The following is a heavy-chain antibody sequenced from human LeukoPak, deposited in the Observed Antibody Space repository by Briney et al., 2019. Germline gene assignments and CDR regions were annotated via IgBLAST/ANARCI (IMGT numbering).Heavy chain of an antibody. CDR2: INHSGST. Sequence: SETLSLTCAVYGGSFSDYYWSWIRQPPGKGLERIGEINHSGSTNYNPSLKSRVTISVDTSKNQFSLYLSSVTAADTAVYYCARPHIANSRYYYMDVWGKGTTVTVSS. V-gene: IGHV4-34*01. CDR1: GGSFSDYY. D-gene: IGHD2/OR15-2a*01. J-gene: IGHJ6*03. CDR3: ARPHIANSRYYYMDV.